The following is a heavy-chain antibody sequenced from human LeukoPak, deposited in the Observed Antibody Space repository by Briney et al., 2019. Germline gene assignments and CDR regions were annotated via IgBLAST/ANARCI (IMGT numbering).Heavy chain of an antibody. CDR1: GYTFTSYG. V-gene: IGHV1-18*01. J-gene: IGHJ4*02. Sequence: ASVKVSCKASGYTFTSYGISWVRQAPGQGLEWMGWISAYNGNTNYAQKLQGRVTMTTDTSTSTAYMELRSLRSDDTAVYYCAKGKLIVVVIAPFDYWGQGTLVTVSS. CDR2: ISAYNGNT. D-gene: IGHD3-22*01. CDR3: AKGKLIVVVIAPFDY.